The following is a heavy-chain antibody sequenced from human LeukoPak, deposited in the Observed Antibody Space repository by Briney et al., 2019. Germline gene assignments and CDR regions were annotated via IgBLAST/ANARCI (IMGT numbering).Heavy chain of an antibody. CDR1: GFTFNNYA. CDR2: ITGGGGST. D-gene: IGHD6-19*01. CDR3: AKGPYHRSGWPRTFDY. Sequence: GGSLRLSWVASGFTFNNYAMSWVRQAPGKGLEGVSVITGGGGSTYYADSVKGRFTISRDNSKNTLYLQMNSLTAEDTAVYYCAKGPYHRSGWPRTFDYWGQGTLVTVSS. V-gene: IGHV3-23*01. J-gene: IGHJ4*02.